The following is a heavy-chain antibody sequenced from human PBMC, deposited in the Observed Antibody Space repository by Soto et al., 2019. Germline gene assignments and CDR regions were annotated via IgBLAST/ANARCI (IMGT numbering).Heavy chain of an antibody. CDR2: IYQSGST. CDR3: ARVPGL. J-gene: IGHJ2*01. V-gene: IGHV4-30-2*01. Sequence: QLQLQESGSGLVKPSQTLSLTCAVSGGSISSGGYSWSWIRQPPGKDLEWIGYIYQSGSTYYNPSLKSRVTISVDRSKDQFSLKLSSVTAAYTAVYYCARVPGLWGRGTLVTVSS. CDR1: GGSISSGGYS.